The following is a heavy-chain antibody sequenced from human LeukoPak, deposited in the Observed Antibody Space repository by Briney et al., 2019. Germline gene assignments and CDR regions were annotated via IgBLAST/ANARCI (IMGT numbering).Heavy chain of an antibody. D-gene: IGHD4-11*01. CDR2: INPSGGGS. Sequence: ASVKVSCKASGYTFINYYIHWVRQAPGQGFEWVGLINPSGGGSSYAQKFQGRVSMTRDTSTGTVYMDLSSLTSEDTAVYYCARGPSDYTWAWFDYWGQGTLVTVSS. CDR3: ARGPSDYTWAWFDY. CDR1: GYTFINYY. J-gene: IGHJ4*02. V-gene: IGHV1-46*01.